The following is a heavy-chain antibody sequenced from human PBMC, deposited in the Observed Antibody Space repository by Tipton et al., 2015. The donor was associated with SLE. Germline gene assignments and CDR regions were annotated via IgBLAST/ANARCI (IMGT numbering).Heavy chain of an antibody. CDR3: AGGEWAYNWFDP. V-gene: IGHV6-1*01. CDR2: TYYRSKWYN. D-gene: IGHD3-10*01. CDR1: GDSVSSNSAA. Sequence: GLVKPSQTLSLTCAISGDSVSSNSAAWNWIRQSPSRGLEWLGRTYYRSKWYNDYAVSVKSRITINPDTSKNQFSLKLSSVTAADTAVYYCAGGEWAYNWFDPWGQGTLVTVSS. J-gene: IGHJ5*02.